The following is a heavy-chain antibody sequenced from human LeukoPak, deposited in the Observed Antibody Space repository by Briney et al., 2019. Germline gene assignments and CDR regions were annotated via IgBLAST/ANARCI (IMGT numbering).Heavy chain of an antibody. D-gene: IGHD4-17*01. Sequence: SETLSLTRTVSGGSISSSSYYWGWIRQPPGKGLEWIVSIYYSGSTYYNPSLKSRVTISVDTSKNQFSLKLSSVTAADTAVYYCARHSYYYGDYPYFDYWGQGTLVTVSS. CDR2: IYYSGST. V-gene: IGHV4-39*01. J-gene: IGHJ4*02. CDR1: GGSISSSSYY. CDR3: ARHSYYYGDYPYFDY.